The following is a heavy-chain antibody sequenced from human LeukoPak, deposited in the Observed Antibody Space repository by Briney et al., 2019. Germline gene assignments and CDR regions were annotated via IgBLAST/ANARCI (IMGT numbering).Heavy chain of an antibody. CDR1: GFTFSNYE. CDR2: ISSSGSTI. J-gene: IGHJ4*02. Sequence: GGSLRLSCAASGFTFSNYEMNWVRQAPGKGLEWVSYISSSGSTIYYADSVKGRFTISRDNAKNSLYLQMNSLRAEDTALYYCANSLHCTSHCAIDYWGQGTLVTVSS. D-gene: IGHD2-2*01. V-gene: IGHV3-48*03. CDR3: ANSLHCTSHCAIDY.